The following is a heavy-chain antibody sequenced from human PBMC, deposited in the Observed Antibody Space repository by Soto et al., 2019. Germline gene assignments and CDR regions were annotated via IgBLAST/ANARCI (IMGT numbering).Heavy chain of an antibody. CDR2: ISGSADST. CDR3: AKDPLAVDGTIYFDL. Sequence: EVQLLESGGGLVQPGGSLRLSCAGSGFMFSNYAMSWVRQAPGKGLEWVSSISGSADSTHYADSVKGRFTISRDNSKSTLYLQMNDLGAVDTAVYYCAKDPLAVDGTIYFDLWGQGTLVTVSS. CDR1: GFMFSNYA. D-gene: IGHD6-19*01. J-gene: IGHJ4*02. V-gene: IGHV3-23*01.